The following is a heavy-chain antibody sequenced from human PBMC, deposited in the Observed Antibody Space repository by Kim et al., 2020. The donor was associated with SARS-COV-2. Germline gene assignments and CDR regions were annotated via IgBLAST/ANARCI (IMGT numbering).Heavy chain of an antibody. D-gene: IGHD3-16*01. CDR3: ARDAFRGVRDYLDY. CDR1: GFTFNNYA. CDR2: ISYDGSTQ. Sequence: GGSLRLSCAASGFTFNNYAMHWVRQAPGKGLQWVAVISYDGSTQYYSDSVQGRFTISRDSSKNTLYLQMNSLRPEDTAVYYCARDAFRGVRDYLDYYGQG. J-gene: IGHJ4*02. V-gene: IGHV3-30*04.